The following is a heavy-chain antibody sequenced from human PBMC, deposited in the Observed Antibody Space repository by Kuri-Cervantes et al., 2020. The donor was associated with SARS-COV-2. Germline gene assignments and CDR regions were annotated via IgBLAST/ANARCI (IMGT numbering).Heavy chain of an antibody. Sequence: GSLSLTCTVSGGFISSYYWSWIRQPAGKGLEWIGRIYTSGSTNYNPSLKSRVTMSVDTSKNQFSLKLSSVTAADTAVYYCARSRIAVADWYFDLWGRGTLVTVSS. CDR2: IYTSGST. V-gene: IGHV4-4*07. CDR3: ARSRIAVADWYFDL. J-gene: IGHJ2*01. D-gene: IGHD6-19*01. CDR1: GGFISSYY.